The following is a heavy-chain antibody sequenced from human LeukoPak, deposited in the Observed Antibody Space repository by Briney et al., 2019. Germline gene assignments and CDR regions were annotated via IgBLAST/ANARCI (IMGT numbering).Heavy chain of an antibody. CDR2: IIPIFGTA. CDR3: ARDYGSSWYLDYYYYMDV. CDR1: GGTFSSYA. D-gene: IGHD6-13*01. J-gene: IGHJ6*03. Sequence: GASVKVSCKASGGTFSSYAISWVRQAPGQGLEWMGRIIPIFGTANYAQKFQGRVTITTDESTSTAYMELSSLRSEDTAVYYCARDYGSSWYLDYYYYMDVWGKGTTVTVSS. V-gene: IGHV1-69*05.